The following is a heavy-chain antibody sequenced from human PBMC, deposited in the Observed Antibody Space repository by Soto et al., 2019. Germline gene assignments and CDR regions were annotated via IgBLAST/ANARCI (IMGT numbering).Heavy chain of an antibody. Sequence: SETLSLTCAVYGGSFSGYYWSWIRQPPGKGLEWIGEINHSGSTNYNPSLKSRVTISVDTSKNQFSLKLSSVTAADTAVDYCARGPRGIAVAGTRRWFDPWGQGTLVTVSS. V-gene: IGHV4-34*01. J-gene: IGHJ5*02. D-gene: IGHD6-19*01. CDR1: GGSFSGYY. CDR2: INHSGST. CDR3: ARGPRGIAVAGTRRWFDP.